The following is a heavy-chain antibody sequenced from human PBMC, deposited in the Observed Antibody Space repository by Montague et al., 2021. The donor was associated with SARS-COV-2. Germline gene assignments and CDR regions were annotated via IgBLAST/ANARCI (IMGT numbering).Heavy chain of an antibody. Sequence: SETLSLTCAVYGGSFSVYYWSWLRQSPRSGLEWIAEINHSGTANYNPSLKSRVSISVDTSKNQFTLKLTSVTAADTAMYYCARGGLKSADYFYFGLDVWGQGTTVTVSS. V-gene: IGHV4-34*01. CDR1: GGSFSVYY. CDR3: ARGGLKSADYFYFGLDV. CDR2: INHSGTA. J-gene: IGHJ6*02.